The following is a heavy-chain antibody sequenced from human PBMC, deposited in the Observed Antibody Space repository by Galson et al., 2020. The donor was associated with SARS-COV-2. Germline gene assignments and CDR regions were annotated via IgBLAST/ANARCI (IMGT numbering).Heavy chain of an antibody. D-gene: IGHD3-10*01. V-gene: IGHV3-74*01. Sequence: GGSLRLSCAASGFTFNNYWMHWVRQAPAKGLVWVSHITSDGSITPYAGSVKGRFTISRDNAKNTLYLQMNSLRAEDTAVYYCARGGSGSLDHWGQGTLVTVSS. CDR1: GFTFNNYW. CDR2: ITSDGSIT. J-gene: IGHJ5*02. CDR3: ARGGSGSLDH.